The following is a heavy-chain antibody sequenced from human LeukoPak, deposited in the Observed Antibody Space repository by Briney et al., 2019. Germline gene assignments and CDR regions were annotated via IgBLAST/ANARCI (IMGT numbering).Heavy chain of an antibody. Sequence: ASVKASCKASGYTFSGFYTHWVRQAPGQGLEWMGWINPDSGGTDYAQKFQGRVTMTRDTSISTAYMELSSLTSDDAAVYYCARYHRDGSVPFDYWGQGTLVTVSS. D-gene: IGHD3-10*01. CDR2: INPDSGGT. J-gene: IGHJ4*02. CDR1: GYTFSGFY. CDR3: ARYHRDGSVPFDY. V-gene: IGHV1-2*02.